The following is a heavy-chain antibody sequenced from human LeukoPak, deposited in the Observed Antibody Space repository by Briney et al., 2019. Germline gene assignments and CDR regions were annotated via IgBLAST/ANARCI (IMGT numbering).Heavy chain of an antibody. J-gene: IGHJ4*02. CDR3: ARHVVVVPAASTYFDY. CDR2: IYYRGST. Sequence: SPSLSLTCTVSADSISITSSCSGRLRQPRGKGLEWFVSIYYRGSTYYNPSPKRRVTISVDTSKNQFSLKLSSVTAADTGVCYCARHVVVVPAASTYFDYWGQGTLVTVSS. D-gene: IGHD2-2*01. CDR1: ADSISITSSC. V-gene: IGHV4-39*01.